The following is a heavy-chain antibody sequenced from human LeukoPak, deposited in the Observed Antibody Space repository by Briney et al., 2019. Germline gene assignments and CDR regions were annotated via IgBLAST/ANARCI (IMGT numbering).Heavy chain of an antibody. V-gene: IGHV5-51*01. D-gene: IGHD3-10*01. CDR3: ARAPCYLSPFYFDY. CDR1: GYSFTSYW. Sequence: GESLKISCKGSGYSFTSYWIGWARQMPGKGLEWMGIIYPGESDTRYSPSFQGQVTISADKSISTAYLQWSSLKASDTAMYYCARAPCYLSPFYFDYWGQGTLVTVSS. J-gene: IGHJ4*02. CDR2: IYPGESDT.